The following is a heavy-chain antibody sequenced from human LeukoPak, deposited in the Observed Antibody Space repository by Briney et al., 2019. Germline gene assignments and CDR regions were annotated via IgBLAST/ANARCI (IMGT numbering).Heavy chain of an antibody. CDR3: AKSSIFYDSSGYYVGEKYYFDY. D-gene: IGHD3-22*01. CDR2: ISASGTTT. Sequence: PGRCLRLACAVAGPTFSSYAVGCVSHPAGDGLGWVSAISASGTTTYHAASVQGRFTIPRDNSKNTLYLQMNSLRAEDTAVYYCAKSSIFYDSSGYYVGEKYYFDYWGQGTLVTVSS. CDR1: GPTFSSYA. V-gene: IGHV3-23*01. J-gene: IGHJ4*02.